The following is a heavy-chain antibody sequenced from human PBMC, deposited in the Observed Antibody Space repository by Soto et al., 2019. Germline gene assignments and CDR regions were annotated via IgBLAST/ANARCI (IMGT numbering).Heavy chain of an antibody. CDR1: GYSFTSYW. V-gene: IGHV5-51*01. D-gene: IGHD3-16*01. CDR2: IYPGDSDT. CDR3: ARSSVRMMPWFDP. J-gene: IGHJ5*02. Sequence: VESLKISCKGSGYSFTSYWIGCFLQMPVKGLEWMGIIYPGDSDTRYSPSFQGQVTISADKSISTAYLQWSSLKASDTAMYYCARSSVRMMPWFDPWGQGTLVTVSS.